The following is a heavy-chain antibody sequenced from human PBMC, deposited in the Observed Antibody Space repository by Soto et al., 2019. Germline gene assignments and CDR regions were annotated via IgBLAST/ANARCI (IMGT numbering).Heavy chain of an antibody. V-gene: IGHV3-33*01. J-gene: IGHJ6*02. D-gene: IGHD1-20*01. CDR2: IWYDGSNK. CDR1: GFTFSSYG. CDR3: ARASQYNWNYYYYYGMDV. Sequence: GGSLRLSCAASGFTFSSYGMHWVRQAPGKGLEWVAVIWYDGSNKYYADSVKGRFTISRDNSKNTLYLQMNSLRAEDTAVYYCARASQYNWNYYYYYGMDVWGQGTTVTVSS.